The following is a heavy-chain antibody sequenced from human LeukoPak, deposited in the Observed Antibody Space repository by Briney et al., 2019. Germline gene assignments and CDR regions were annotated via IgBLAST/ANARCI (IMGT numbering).Heavy chain of an antibody. J-gene: IGHJ5*02. D-gene: IGHD2-15*01. V-gene: IGHV4-59*01. CDR3: ARDTSVGWFEA. Sequence: SETLSLTCTVSGGSISSYYWSWIRQPPGKGLEWIGYIYYSGSTNYNPSLKSRVTIPVDTSKNQFSLKLSSVTAADTAVYYCARDTSVGWFEAWGQGTLVTVSS. CDR2: IYYSGST. CDR1: GGSISSYY.